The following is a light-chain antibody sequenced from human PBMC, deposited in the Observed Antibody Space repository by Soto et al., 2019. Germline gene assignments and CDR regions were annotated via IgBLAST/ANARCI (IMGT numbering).Light chain of an antibody. V-gene: IGKV1-5*01. Sequence: DIQMTQSPSTLSASVGDRVTFTCRASQSVSIWLAWYQQKPGKAPKLLISGASTFESGVPSRFSGSGSGTEFTLTISSLQPDDFATYYCQQYKNYLTFGQGTKVEIK. CDR1: QSVSIW. CDR3: QQYKNYLT. CDR2: GAS. J-gene: IGKJ1*01.